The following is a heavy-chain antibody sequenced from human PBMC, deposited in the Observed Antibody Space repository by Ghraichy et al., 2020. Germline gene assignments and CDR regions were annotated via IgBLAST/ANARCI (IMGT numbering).Heavy chain of an antibody. J-gene: IGHJ5*02. CDR3: ANGPSCGDFSCYSAQLFP. V-gene: IGHV3-30*02. D-gene: IGHD2-21*01. CDR2: IRNDGSNK. CDR1: GFIFSSYG. Sequence: GGSLRLSCAASGFIFSSYGMYWVRQAPGKGLEWVAFIRNDGSNKYYADSVRGRFSISRDNSKNTLYLQMNSLRVEDTAMYYCANGPSCGDFSCYSAQLFPWGQGTLVTVSS.